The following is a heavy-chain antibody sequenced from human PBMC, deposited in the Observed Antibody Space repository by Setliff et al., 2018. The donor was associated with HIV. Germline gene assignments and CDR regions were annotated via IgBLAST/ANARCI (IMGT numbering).Heavy chain of an antibody. D-gene: IGHD1-1*01. CDR1: GGSISSNSYY. CDR3: ARNSQKGIQPLLLAS. CDR2: IYHSGRT. V-gene: IGHV4-39*07. Sequence: SETLSLTCTVSGGSISSNSYYWGWIRQPPGKGLEWIGSIYHSGRTYYNPSLKSRVTISVDTSKNQFSRKLDSVTAADTAVYYCARNSQKGIQPLLLASWGPGTLVTVSS. J-gene: IGHJ4*02.